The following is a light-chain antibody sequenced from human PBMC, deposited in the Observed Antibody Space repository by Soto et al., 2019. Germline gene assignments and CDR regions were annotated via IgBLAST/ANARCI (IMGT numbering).Light chain of an antibody. V-gene: IGKV3-15*01. Sequence: DTVMTQSPATLSVSPGERATLSCRASQSISSNLAWYQQKPGQAPRLLIYGASTRATGIPARFSGSGSGTEFTLTISSLQSEDFAVYYCQQFHDWPPLTFGGGTKVEIK. CDR3: QQFHDWPPLT. J-gene: IGKJ4*01. CDR2: GAS. CDR1: QSISSN.